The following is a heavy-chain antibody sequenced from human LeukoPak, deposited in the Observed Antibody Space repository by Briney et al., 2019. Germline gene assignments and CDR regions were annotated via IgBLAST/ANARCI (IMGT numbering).Heavy chain of an antibody. CDR1: GGTFSSYA. J-gene: IGHJ5*02. D-gene: IGHD2-2*01. CDR2: IIPIFGTA. CDR3: AREPRDIVVVPAALGNWFDP. V-gene: IGHV1-69*05. Sequence: SVKVSCKASGGTFSSYAISWVRQAPGQGLEWMGGIIPIFGTANYAQKFQGRVTITTDESTSTAYMELSSLRSEDTAVYYCAREPRDIVVVPAALGNWFDPWGQGTLVTVSS.